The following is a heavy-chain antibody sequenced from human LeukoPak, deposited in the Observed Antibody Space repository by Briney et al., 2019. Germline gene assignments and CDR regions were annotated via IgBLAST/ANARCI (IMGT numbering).Heavy chain of an antibody. V-gene: IGHV3-43*02. D-gene: IGHD1-26*01. Sequence: PGGSLRLSCAASGFTFDDCAMHWVGQAPGKGLEWVSLIGGDGGRTYYADSVKGRFTISRDNSKNSLYLQMNGLRTEDTALYYCTKDIYGGANIFDYWGQGTLVTVSS. CDR1: GFTFDDCA. J-gene: IGHJ4*02. CDR3: TKDIYGGANIFDY. CDR2: IGGDGGRT.